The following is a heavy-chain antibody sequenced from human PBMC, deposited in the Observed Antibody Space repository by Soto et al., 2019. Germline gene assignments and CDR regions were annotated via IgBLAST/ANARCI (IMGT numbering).Heavy chain of an antibody. CDR1: GFTFSSYG. J-gene: IGHJ4*02. V-gene: IGHV3-30*18. CDR2: ISYDGSNK. CDR3: AKSFRAYFDY. Sequence: QVQLVESGGGVVQSGRSLRLSCAASGFTFSSYGMHWVRQAPGKGLEWVAVISYDGSNKYYADSVKGRFTISRDNSKNTLYLQMNSLRAEDTAVYYCAKSFRAYFDYWGQGTLVTVSS.